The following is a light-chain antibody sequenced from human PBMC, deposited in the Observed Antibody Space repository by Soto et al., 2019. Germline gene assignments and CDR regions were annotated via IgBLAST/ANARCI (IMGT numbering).Light chain of an antibody. CDR1: QSLLLSNGYNY. CDR3: KQALQTPRA. CDR2: LGS. V-gene: IGKV2-28*01. Sequence: DIVMTQSPLSLPVTPGEPASISCRSSQSLLLSNGYNYLDWYLQKPGQSPQLLIYLGSNRASGVPDRFSGSGSGTDFTLRISRVEAEDVGVYYCKQALQTPRAFGPGTKVDIK. J-gene: IGKJ3*01.